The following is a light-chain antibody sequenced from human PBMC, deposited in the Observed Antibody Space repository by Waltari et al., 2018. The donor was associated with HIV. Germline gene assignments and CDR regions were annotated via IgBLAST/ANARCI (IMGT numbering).Light chain of an antibody. Sequence: QSALTQPASVSGSPGHSITSSCTGTSSDVGGYNYVSWYQQHPGKATKLMIYDVSNRPSGVSNRFSGSKSGNTASLTISGLQAEDEADYYCSSYTSSSTWVFGGGTKLTVL. V-gene: IGLV2-14*01. CDR2: DVS. CDR3: SSYTSSSTWV. CDR1: SSDVGGYNY. J-gene: IGLJ3*02.